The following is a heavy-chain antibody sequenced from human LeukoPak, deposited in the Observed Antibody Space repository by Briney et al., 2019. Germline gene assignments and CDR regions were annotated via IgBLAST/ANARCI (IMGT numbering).Heavy chain of an antibody. Sequence: SETLSLTCTVSGGSISSYYWSWIRQPPGKGLEWIGEINHSGSTNYNPSLKSRVTISVGTSKNQFSLKLSSVTAADTAVYYCARGRSCSSTSCLYNWFDPWGQGTLVTVSS. D-gene: IGHD2-2*01. J-gene: IGHJ5*02. CDR3: ARGRSCSSTSCLYNWFDP. CDR2: INHSGST. CDR1: GGSISSYY. V-gene: IGHV4-34*01.